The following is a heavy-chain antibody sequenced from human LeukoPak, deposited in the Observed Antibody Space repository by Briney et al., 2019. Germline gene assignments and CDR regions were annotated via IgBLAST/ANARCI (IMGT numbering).Heavy chain of an antibody. D-gene: IGHD1-1*01. V-gene: IGHV3-30*02. J-gene: IGHJ4*02. CDR1: GFSFSSYG. CDR3: AKELDFDGGTLFFDH. Sequence: GGSLRLSCGASGFSFSSYGIHWVRQAPGKGLEWVTFIRSDGSDKFYEDSVKGRFTISRDNSKNTVYLQMNSLRAEDAAVYYCAKELDFDGGTLFFDHWGQGALVTVSS. CDR2: IRSDGSDK.